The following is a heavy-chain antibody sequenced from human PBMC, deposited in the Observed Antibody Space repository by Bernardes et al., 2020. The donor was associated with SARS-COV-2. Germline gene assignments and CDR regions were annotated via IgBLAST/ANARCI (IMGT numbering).Heavy chain of an antibody. D-gene: IGHD3-10*01. CDR2: SSGSGGST. Sequence: GGSLRLSCAASGFTFSSYAMSWVRQAPGKGLEWVSVSSGSGGSTSYADSVKGRFTISRDNAKNTLYLQMNSLRAEDTAVYYFALTMGAYWGQGTLVTVSS. CDR3: ALTMGAY. V-gene: IGHV3-23*01. J-gene: IGHJ4*02. CDR1: GFTFSSYA.